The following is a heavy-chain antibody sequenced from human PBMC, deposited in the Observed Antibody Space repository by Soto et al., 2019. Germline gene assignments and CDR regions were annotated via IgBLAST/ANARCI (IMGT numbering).Heavy chain of an antibody. Sequence: QVQLVESGGGVVQPGRSLRLSCAASGFTFSSYAMHWVRQAPGKGLEWVAVISYDGSNKYYADSVKGRFTISRDNSKNXRYLQMNSLRAEDTAVYYCARGAAGTEYYYYYGMDVWGQGTTVTVSS. CDR2: ISYDGSNK. CDR3: ARGAAGTEYYYYYGMDV. D-gene: IGHD6-13*01. CDR1: GFTFSSYA. V-gene: IGHV3-30-3*01. J-gene: IGHJ6*02.